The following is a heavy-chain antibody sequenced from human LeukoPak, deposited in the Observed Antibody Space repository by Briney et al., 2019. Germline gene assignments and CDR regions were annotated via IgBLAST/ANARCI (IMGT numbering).Heavy chain of an antibody. J-gene: IGHJ3*02. Sequence: PGGSLRLSCAASGFTFDDYAMHWVRQAPGKGLEWVSGISWNSGSIGYADSVKGRFTFSRDNAKNSLYLQMNSLRAEDTALYYCAKGTGSYIHDAFDIWGQGTMVTVSS. V-gene: IGHV3-9*01. CDR1: GFTFDDYA. CDR2: ISWNSGSI. CDR3: AKGTGSYIHDAFDI. D-gene: IGHD3-10*01.